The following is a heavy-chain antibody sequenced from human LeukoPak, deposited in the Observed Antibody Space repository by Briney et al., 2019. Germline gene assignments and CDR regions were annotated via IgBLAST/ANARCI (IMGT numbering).Heavy chain of an antibody. CDR2: ISSSSSYI. CDR1: GFTFSSYS. CDR3: ARGYFDWSPSYFDY. J-gene: IGHJ4*02. D-gene: IGHD3-9*01. Sequence: GGSLRLSCAASGFTFSSYSMNWVRQAPGKGLEWVSSISSSSSYIYYADSAKGRFTISRDNAKNSLYLQMNSLRAEDTAVYYCARGYFDWSPSYFDYWGQGTLVTVSS. V-gene: IGHV3-21*01.